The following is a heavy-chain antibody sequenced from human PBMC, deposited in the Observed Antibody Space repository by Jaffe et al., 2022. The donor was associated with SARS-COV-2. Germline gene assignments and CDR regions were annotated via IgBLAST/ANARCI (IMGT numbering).Heavy chain of an antibody. CDR3: ARGEAYYYGSGTSPMDV. CDR1: GFTFSSYW. J-gene: IGHJ6*02. V-gene: IGHV3-74*01. CDR2: INSDGSST. D-gene: IGHD3-10*01. Sequence: EVQLVESGGGLVQPGGSLRLSCAASGFTFSSYWMHWVRQAPGKGLVWVSRINSDGSSTSYADSVKGRFTISRDNAKNTLYLQMNSLRAEDTAVYYCARGEAYYYGSGTSPMDVWGQGTTVTVSS.